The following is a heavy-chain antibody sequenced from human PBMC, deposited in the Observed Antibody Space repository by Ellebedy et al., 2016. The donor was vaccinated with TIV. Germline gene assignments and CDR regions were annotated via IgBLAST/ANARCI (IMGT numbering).Heavy chain of an antibody. V-gene: IGHV3-48*01. CDR3: ARDLMASNWLDP. CDR2: ISGSSASI. D-gene: IGHD3-10*01. CDR1: GFTFSSYS. J-gene: IGHJ5*02. Sequence: GESLKISCAASGFTFSSYSMNWVRQAPGKGLEWLSYISGSSASIYYVGSVKGRFTISRVNAKNSLYLQMNSLRAEDTAVYYCARDLMASNWLDPWGQGTLVTVSS.